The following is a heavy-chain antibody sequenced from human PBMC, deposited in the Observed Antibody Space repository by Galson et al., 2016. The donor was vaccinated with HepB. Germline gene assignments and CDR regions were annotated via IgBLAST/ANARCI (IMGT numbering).Heavy chain of an antibody. J-gene: IGHJ4*02. V-gene: IGHV3-23*01. D-gene: IGHD3-22*01. Sequence: SLRLSCAAFSNSAMNWVRQAPGKGLEWVSSISGSGGVTYYAGSVKGRFTISRDNSKNTLYLQMNSLRAEDTAVYYCARGRITMILFWLWGQGTQVTVAS. CDR2: ISGSGGVT. CDR1: SNSA. CDR3: ARGRITMILFWL.